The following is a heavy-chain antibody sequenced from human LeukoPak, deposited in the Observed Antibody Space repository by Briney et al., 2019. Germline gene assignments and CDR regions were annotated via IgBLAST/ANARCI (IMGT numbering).Heavy chain of an antibody. D-gene: IGHD3-10*01. CDR3: ARVHLTIWFGEWGLDP. J-gene: IGHJ5*02. V-gene: IGHV4-59*01. CDR2: IYYSGST. Sequence: SETLSLTCTVSGASISSNYWSWIRQPPGKGLEWIAYIYYSGSTNYNPSLKSRVTMSLDTSKNQFSLKLNSVTAADTAVYYCARVHLTIWFGEWGLDPWGQGTLVTVSS. CDR1: GASISSNY.